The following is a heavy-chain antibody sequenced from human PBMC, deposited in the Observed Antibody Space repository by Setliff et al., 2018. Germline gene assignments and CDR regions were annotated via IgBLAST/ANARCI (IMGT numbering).Heavy chain of an antibody. V-gene: IGHV1-18*01. D-gene: IGHD3-3*01. CDR1: GYTFAKYG. CDR2: IGGHNDDP. Sequence: ASVKVSCKAFGYTFAKYGTSWVRQAPGQGREWMGWIGGHNDDPLFAQKFQGRVTMTTDTSTTTAYMELKSLRSDDTAVYYCARSWRAGALNHFDYWGQGSRVTVSS. CDR3: ARSWRAGALNHFDY. J-gene: IGHJ4*02.